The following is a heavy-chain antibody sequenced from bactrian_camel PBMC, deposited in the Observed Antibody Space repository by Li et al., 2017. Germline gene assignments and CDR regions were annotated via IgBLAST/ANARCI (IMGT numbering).Heavy chain of an antibody. Sequence: VQLVESGGGSVLAGGSLRLSCVASGYTSNNARMGWFRQAPGKEREGVAGLDSDGITDYADDVKGRFFLSKDNEYNEPKILRLQMNNLRPDDTAIYYCAAHAEGRGVAAGISFFTLFDDGYWGQGTQVTVS. V-gene: IGHV3S53*01. J-gene: IGHJ6*01. D-gene: IGHD1*01. CDR1: GYTSNNAR. CDR2: LDSDGIT. CDR3: AAHAEGRGVAAGISFFTLFDDGY.